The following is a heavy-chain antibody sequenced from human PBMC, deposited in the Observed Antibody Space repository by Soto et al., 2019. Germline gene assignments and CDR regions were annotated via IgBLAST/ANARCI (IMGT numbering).Heavy chain of an antibody. J-gene: IGHJ6*02. CDR1: GGTFSSYA. Sequence: SVKVSCKASGGTFSSYAISWVRQAPGQGLEWVGGIIPIFGTANYAQKFQGRVTITADESTSTAYMELSSLRSEDTAVYYCARDSDSSDPDYYYYGMDVWGQGTTVTVSS. CDR2: IIPIFGTA. V-gene: IGHV1-69*13. D-gene: IGHD6-25*01. CDR3: ARDSDSSDPDYYYYGMDV.